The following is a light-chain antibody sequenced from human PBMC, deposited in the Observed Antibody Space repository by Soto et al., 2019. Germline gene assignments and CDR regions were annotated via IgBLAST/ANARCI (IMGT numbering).Light chain of an antibody. J-gene: IGKJ4*01. Sequence: DIVMTQSPDSLAVSLGERATINCKSSQSVLYSSNNKNYLAWYQQRPGQPPKLLLYWASTRESGVPDRFSGSGSGTDFILTSSSLQAEDVAVYFCQQYYKTPLTFGGGTKVEIK. CDR2: WAS. CDR3: QQYYKTPLT. CDR1: QSVLYSSNNKNY. V-gene: IGKV4-1*01.